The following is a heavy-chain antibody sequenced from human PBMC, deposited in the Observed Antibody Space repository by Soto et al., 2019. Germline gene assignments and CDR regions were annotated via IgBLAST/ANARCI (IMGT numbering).Heavy chain of an antibody. CDR3: ARDVGYGLIDY. Sequence: ASVKASCKASGVTFTTYAISWVRQAPGQGLEWMGWINAYNGNTNYAQKLQGRVTMTTDTSTSTAYMELRSLRSDDTAVYYCARDVGYGLIDYWGQGTLVTVSS. D-gene: IGHD5-18*01. CDR1: GVTFTTYA. CDR2: INAYNGNT. V-gene: IGHV1-18*01. J-gene: IGHJ4*02.